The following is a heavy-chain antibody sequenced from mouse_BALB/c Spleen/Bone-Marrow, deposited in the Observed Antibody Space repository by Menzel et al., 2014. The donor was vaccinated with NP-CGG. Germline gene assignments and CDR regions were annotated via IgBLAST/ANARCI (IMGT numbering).Heavy chain of an antibody. CDR3: ARQGYYGRSDY. CDR1: GFDFSRYW. CDR2: INPDSSTI. Sequence: EVQLQQSGGGLVQPGGSLKLSCAASGFDFSRYWMSWVRQAPGKGLEWIGEINPDSSTINYTPSPKDKFIISRDNAKNTLYLQMSKVRSEDTALYYCARQGYYGRSDYWGQGTTLTVSS. D-gene: IGHD1-1*01. V-gene: IGHV4-1*02. J-gene: IGHJ2*01.